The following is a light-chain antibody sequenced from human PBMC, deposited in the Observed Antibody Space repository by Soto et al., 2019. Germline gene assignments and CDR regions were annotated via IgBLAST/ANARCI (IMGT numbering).Light chain of an antibody. CDR3: QQRNNWPPIT. CDR2: DAF. J-gene: IGKJ5*01. Sequence: IGLTQFPATLSLSTGERPTHSCRASQSVRRYLAWYQQTPGQAPRLLIYDAFTRVTGIPARFSGSGSETDFTLTITSLEPEDFAVYYCQQRNNWPPITFGQGTREEI. CDR1: QSVRRY. V-gene: IGKV3-11*01.